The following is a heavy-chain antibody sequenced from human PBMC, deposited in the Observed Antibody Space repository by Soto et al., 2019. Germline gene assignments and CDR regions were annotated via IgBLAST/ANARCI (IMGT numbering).Heavy chain of an antibody. J-gene: IGHJ4*02. CDR2: ISYDGRNK. V-gene: IGHV3-30*18. CDR1: GFSFSTYG. D-gene: IGHD3-22*01. CDR3: AKGGGDGYYDSSGYSFDS. Sequence: QVQLVESGGGVVQPGTSLRLSCVASGFSFSTYGMHWVRQAPGKGLEWVSVISYDGRNKYYADSVKGRFTISRDHSKNTLYVQVNSVRAEDTAVYYCAKGGGDGYYDSSGYSFDSWGQGTLVTVSS.